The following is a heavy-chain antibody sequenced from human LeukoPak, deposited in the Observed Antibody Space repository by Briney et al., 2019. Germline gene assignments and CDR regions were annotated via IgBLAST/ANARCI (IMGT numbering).Heavy chain of an antibody. D-gene: IGHD6-13*01. CDR2: IYASGST. J-gene: IGHJ4*02. V-gene: IGHV4-4*07. CDR3: ASGNGYSSSWHDY. CDR1: DGSISSHY. Sequence: PSETLSLTCTVSDGSISSHYGSWIRQPAGPGLECIGRIYASGSTHYTPSLKWRVTMSIDTSKNQFSLKMSSVTAADTAVYYCASGNGYSSSWHDYWGQGTLVTVSS.